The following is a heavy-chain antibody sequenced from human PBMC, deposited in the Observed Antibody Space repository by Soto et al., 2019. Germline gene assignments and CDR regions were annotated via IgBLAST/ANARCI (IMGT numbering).Heavy chain of an antibody. CDR3: ARVDTAMFDSLFDY. D-gene: IGHD5-18*01. Sequence: QVQLVESGGGLVKPGGSLRLSCAASGFTFSDYYMSWIRQAPGKGLEWVSYISSSSSYTNYADSVKGRFTISRDNAKNSLYLQMNSLRAEDTAVYYCARVDTAMFDSLFDYWGQGTLVTVSS. J-gene: IGHJ4*02. CDR1: GFTFSDYY. V-gene: IGHV3-11*06. CDR2: ISSSSSYT.